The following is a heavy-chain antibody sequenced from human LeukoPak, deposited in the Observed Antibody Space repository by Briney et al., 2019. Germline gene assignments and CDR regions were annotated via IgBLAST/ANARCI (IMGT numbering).Heavy chain of an antibody. D-gene: IGHD4-23*01. CDR2: INWNGGST. J-gene: IGHJ5*02. CDR3: ATDLHYGGKIVGGWFDP. V-gene: IGHV3-20*04. Sequence: GGSLRLSCEASGFTFDKYGMSWVRQAPGKGLEWVSGINWNGGSTAYADSVKGRFTISRDNSKNTLYLQMNSLRAEDTAVYYCATDLHYGGKIVGGWFDPWGQGTLVTVSS. CDR1: GFTFDKYG.